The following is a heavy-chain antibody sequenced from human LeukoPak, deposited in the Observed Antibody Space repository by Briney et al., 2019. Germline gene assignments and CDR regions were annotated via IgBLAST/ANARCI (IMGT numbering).Heavy chain of an antibody. CDR2: IRSKAFGGTP. CDR3: IQGYYDFWSGYH. J-gene: IGHJ5*02. D-gene: IGHD3-3*01. V-gene: IGHV3-49*03. Sequence: PGGSLRLSCSASGFTFDDYAVSWFRQAPGKGLEWVGFIRSKAFGGTPEYAASVRGRFTISRDDSKNTAYLQMNSLKTEDTAVYYCIQGYYDFWSGYHWGQGTLVTVSS. CDR1: GFTFDDYA.